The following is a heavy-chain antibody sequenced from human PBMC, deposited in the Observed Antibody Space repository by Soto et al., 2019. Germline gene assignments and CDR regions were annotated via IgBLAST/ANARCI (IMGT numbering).Heavy chain of an antibody. CDR1: GGSISTVNYW. D-gene: IGHD7-27*01. CDR3: ARGPAGDKVDS. V-gene: IGHV4-30-4*01. J-gene: IGHJ4*02. CDR2: IYNGGST. Sequence: QVQLQESGPGLVKPSQTLSLTCTVSGGSISTVNYWWSWIRQSPDMGLEWIGHIYNGGSTNINPSLASRVTMSVDTPKNQLSLTWSSVSAADTAVYYCARGPAGDKVDSWGQGTLVTVSS.